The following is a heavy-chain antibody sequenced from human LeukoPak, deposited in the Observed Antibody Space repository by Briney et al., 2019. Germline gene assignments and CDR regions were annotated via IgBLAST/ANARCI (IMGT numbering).Heavy chain of an antibody. Sequence: SETLSLTCAVSDGFVSSNNWGNWVRQPPGKGLEWVGEIYHSGSTNYNPSLESRVTISVDKSKNQFSLKLSSVTAADTAVYYCARKGPYYNSLTGYYKNGLDVWGKGTTVFVSS. J-gene: IGHJ6*04. D-gene: IGHD3-9*01. CDR3: ARKGPYYNSLTGYYKNGLDV. V-gene: IGHV4-4*02. CDR2: IYHSGST. CDR1: DGFVSSNNW.